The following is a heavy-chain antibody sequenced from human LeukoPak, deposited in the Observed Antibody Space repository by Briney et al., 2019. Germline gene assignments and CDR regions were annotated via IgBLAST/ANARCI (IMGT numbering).Heavy chain of an antibody. CDR3: ARAATTVLPFDY. D-gene: IGHD4-17*01. V-gene: IGHV4-59*08. Sequence: SETLSLTCTVSGGPISSYYWSWIRQPPGKGLEWIGYIYYSGSTNYNPSLKSRVTISVDTSKNQFSLKLSSVTAADTAVYYCARAATTVLPFDYWGQGTLVTVST. CDR1: GGPISSYY. J-gene: IGHJ4*02. CDR2: IYYSGST.